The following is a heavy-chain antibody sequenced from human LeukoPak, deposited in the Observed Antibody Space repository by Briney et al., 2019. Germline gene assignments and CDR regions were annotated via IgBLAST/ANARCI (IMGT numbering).Heavy chain of an antibody. D-gene: IGHD4-11*01. V-gene: IGHV3-48*01. CDR3: ARDLGPNDYSNNSDY. CDR2: ISSSSGTI. Sequence: GGSLRLSCAASGFTFSSYSMNWVRQAPGKGLEWVSYISSSSGTIYYADSVKGRFTISRDNAKNSLSLQMNSLRAEDTAVYYCARDLGPNDYSNNSDYWGQGTLVTVSS. J-gene: IGHJ4*02. CDR1: GFTFSSYS.